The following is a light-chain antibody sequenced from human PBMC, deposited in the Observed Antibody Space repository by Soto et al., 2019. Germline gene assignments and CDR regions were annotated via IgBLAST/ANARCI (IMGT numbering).Light chain of an antibody. J-gene: IGKJ5*01. Sequence: EVVLTQSPATLSLSPGERATLSCRASESVFGYLAWYQHKPGQAPRLLIYDASNRATGVPARFSDSGSGTDFTLTISSLEPEDFAVYYCQQRYRWPPITFGQGTRLDNK. CDR1: ESVFGY. V-gene: IGKV3-11*01. CDR3: QQRYRWPPIT. CDR2: DAS.